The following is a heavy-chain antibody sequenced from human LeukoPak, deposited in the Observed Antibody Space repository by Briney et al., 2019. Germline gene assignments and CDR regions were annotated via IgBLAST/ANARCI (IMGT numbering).Heavy chain of an antibody. CDR2: INHSGST. J-gene: IGHJ4*02. Sequence: SETLSLTCAVYGGSFSGYYWSWIRQPPGKGLEWIGEINHSGSTNYNPSLKSRVTISVDTSKNQFSLKLSSVTAADTAVYYCARAGRTTVTVYFDYWGQGTPVTVSS. D-gene: IGHD4-17*01. CDR3: ARAGRTTVTVYFDY. V-gene: IGHV4-34*01. CDR1: GGSFSGYY.